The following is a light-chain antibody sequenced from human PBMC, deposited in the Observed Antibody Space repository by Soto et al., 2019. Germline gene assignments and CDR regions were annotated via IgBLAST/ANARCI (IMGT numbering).Light chain of an antibody. Sequence: QSVLPQPPSASGTPGQGVTISCSGSSSNIGSNTVNWYQQLPGTAPKLLIYSNNQRPSGVPDRFSGSKSGTSASLAISGLQSEDEADYYCAAWDDSLNGVVFGGGTKVTVL. CDR1: SSNIGSNT. V-gene: IGLV1-44*01. CDR2: SNN. J-gene: IGLJ2*01. CDR3: AAWDDSLNGVV.